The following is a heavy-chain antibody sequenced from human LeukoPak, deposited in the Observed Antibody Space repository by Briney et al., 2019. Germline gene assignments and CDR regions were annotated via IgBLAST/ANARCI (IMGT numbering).Heavy chain of an antibody. J-gene: IGHJ4*02. D-gene: IGHD6-19*01. CDR2: ISVSGAGT. CDR1: GFTFSNYA. CDR3: ARDRSSGWPFYFDY. Sequence: GGSLRLSCAASGFTFSNYAISWVRQAPGKGLEWVSAISVSGAGTYYADSVKGRFTISRDSSKNTLYLQMSSLRAEDTAVYYCARDRSSGWPFYFDYWGQGTMVTVSS. V-gene: IGHV3-23*01.